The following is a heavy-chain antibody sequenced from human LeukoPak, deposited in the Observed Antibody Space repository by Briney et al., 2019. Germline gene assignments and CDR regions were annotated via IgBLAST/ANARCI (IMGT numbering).Heavy chain of an antibody. Sequence: ASVKVSCKASGGTFSSYAISWVRQAPGQGLEWMGRIIPILGIANYAQKFQGRVTITADKSTSTAYMELSSLRSEDTAVYYCARYDSSGYYYRTRGESDYWGQGTQVTVSS. CDR3: ARYDSSGYYYRTRGESDY. D-gene: IGHD3-22*01. V-gene: IGHV1-69*04. CDR1: GGTFSSYA. CDR2: IIPILGIA. J-gene: IGHJ4*02.